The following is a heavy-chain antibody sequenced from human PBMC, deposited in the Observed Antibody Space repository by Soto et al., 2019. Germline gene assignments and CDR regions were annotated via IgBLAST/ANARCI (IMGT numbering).Heavy chain of an antibody. D-gene: IGHD2-15*01. V-gene: IGHV1-8*01. CDR1: GYTFTRYD. Sequence: EASVKVSCKASGYTFTRYDINWVRQATGQGLEWMGWMNPNSGNTGYAQKFQGRVTMTRNTSISTAYMELSSLRSEATAVYYCERGLIDCSGGSCYPHDWGKGTMVTVSS. CDR2: MNPNSGNT. CDR3: ERGLIDCSGGSCYPHD. J-gene: IGHJ3*01.